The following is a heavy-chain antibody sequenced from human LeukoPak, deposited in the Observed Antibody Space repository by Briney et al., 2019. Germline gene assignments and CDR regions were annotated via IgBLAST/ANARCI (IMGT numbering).Heavy chain of an antibody. D-gene: IGHD3-22*01. J-gene: IGHJ4*02. Sequence: GASVKVSCKASGYTFTSYGISWVRQAPGQGLEWMGWINAGNGNTKYSQKFQGRVTITRDTSASTAYMELSSLRSEDTAVYYCARERDSSGYYESDYWGQGTLVTVST. CDR3: ARERDSSGYYESDY. CDR2: INAGNGNT. V-gene: IGHV1-3*01. CDR1: GYTFTSYG.